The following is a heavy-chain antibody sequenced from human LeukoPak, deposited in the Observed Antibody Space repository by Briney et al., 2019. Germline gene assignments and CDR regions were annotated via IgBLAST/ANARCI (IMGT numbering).Heavy chain of an antibody. CDR2: IYYSGST. Sequence: PSETLSLTCPVSGGSISSGDYYWSWIRQPPGKGLEWIGYIYYSGSTYYNPSLKSRVTISVDTSKNQFSLKLSSVTAADTAVYYCAREVGATGAFDIWGQGTMVTVSS. CDR1: GGSISSGDYY. D-gene: IGHD1-26*01. J-gene: IGHJ3*02. V-gene: IGHV4-30-4*08. CDR3: AREVGATGAFDI.